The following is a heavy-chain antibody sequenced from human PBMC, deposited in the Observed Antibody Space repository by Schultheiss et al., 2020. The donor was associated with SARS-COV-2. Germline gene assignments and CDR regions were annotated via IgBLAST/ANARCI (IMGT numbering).Heavy chain of an antibody. CDR2: INHSGST. D-gene: IGHD5-18*01. CDR3: ARDTAMFDY. Sequence: SETLSLTCAVYGGSFSGYYWSWIRQPPGKGLEWIGEINHSGSTNYNPSLKSRVTISVDTSKNQFSLKLTSVTAADTAIYYCARDTAMFDYWGQGTLVTVS. CDR1: GGSFSGYY. V-gene: IGHV4-34*01. J-gene: IGHJ4*02.